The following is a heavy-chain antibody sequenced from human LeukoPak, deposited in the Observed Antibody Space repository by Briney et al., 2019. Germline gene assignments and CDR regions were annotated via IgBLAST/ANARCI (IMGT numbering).Heavy chain of an antibody. CDR3: ARSPPRIAAAGTVDY. D-gene: IGHD6-13*01. J-gene: IGHJ4*02. CDR2: INPNSGGT. CDR1: GYTFTDYY. Sequence: GASVKVSCKASGYTFTDYYMHWVRQPPGQGLGWMGWINPNSGGTNYALKFQGRVTMTRDTSISTAYIELSRLRSDDTAVYYCARSPPRIAAAGTVDYWGQGTLVTVSS. V-gene: IGHV1-2*02.